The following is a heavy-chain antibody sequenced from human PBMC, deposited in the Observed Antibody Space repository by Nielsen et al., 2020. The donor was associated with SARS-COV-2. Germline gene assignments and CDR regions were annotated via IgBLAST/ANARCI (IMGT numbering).Heavy chain of an antibody. CDR1: GYIITNYW. J-gene: IGHJ6*02. CDR3: ARARATIFGLVMSYGMDV. CDR2: MDPSSGST. V-gene: IGHV1-46*04. D-gene: IGHD3/OR15-3a*01. Sequence: ASVKVSCKASGYIITNYWIHWVRQATGQGLEWMGIMDPSSGSTRYAQKLQGRVTMTRDTSTSTVYIEVSSLRSDDTAVYYCARARATIFGLVMSYGMDVWGQGTTVAVSS.